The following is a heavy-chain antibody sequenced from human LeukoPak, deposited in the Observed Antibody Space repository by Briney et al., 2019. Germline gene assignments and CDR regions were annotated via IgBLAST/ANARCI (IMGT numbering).Heavy chain of an antibody. J-gene: IGHJ6*02. CDR3: ARGHYGMDV. Sequence: PGGSLRLSCAASGFSFSHHWLTWVRQSPGKGPEWVANIYLDGSETNYLDSVKGRFTISRDKAKNPLYLQMNSLRAEDTAVYYCARGHYGMDVWGQGTTVTVSS. CDR1: GFSFSHHW. CDR2: IYLDGSET. V-gene: IGHV3-7*04.